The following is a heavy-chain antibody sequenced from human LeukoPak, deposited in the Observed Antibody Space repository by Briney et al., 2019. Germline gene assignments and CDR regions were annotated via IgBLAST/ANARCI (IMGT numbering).Heavy chain of an antibody. CDR1: GDSIRPYY. J-gene: IGHJ4*02. CDR2: ISYSGNT. Sequence: PSETLSLTCIVSGDSIRPYYWNWIRQSPGKGLEWLGYISYSGNTNYHPSVKSRVTISLDTSKNHFSLRLNSVTAADTAVYYCARRSLIAAEDYWGQGTLVTVSS. D-gene: IGHD6-6*01. CDR3: ARRSLIAAEDY. V-gene: IGHV4-59*08.